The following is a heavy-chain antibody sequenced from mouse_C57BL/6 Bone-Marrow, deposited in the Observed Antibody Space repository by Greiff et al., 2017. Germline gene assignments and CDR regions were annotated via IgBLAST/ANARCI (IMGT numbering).Heavy chain of an antibody. J-gene: IGHJ4*01. CDR1: GYTFTSYW. CDR3: ARGELGRAMDY. Sequence: VQLQQPGAELVKPGASVKLSCKASGYTFTSYWMHWVKQRPGQGLEWIGMIHPNSGRTNYNEKFKSKATLTVDKSSSTAYMQLSSLTSEDSAVYYCARGELGRAMDYWGQGTSVTVAS. V-gene: IGHV1-64*01. D-gene: IGHD4-1*01. CDR2: IHPNSGRT.